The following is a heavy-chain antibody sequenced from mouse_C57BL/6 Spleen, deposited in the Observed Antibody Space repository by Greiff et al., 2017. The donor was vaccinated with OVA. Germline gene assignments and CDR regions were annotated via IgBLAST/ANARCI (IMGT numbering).Heavy chain of an antibody. CDR1: GYTFTSYG. Sequence: QVQLKESGVELARPGASVKLSCKASGYTFTSYGISWVKQRTGQGLEWIGEIYPRSGNTYYNEKFKGKATLTADKSSSTAYMELRSLTSEDSAVYFCAPYYYGSSYGYFDVWGTGTTVTVSS. CDR3: APYYYGSSYGYFDV. D-gene: IGHD1-1*01. CDR2: IYPRSGNT. V-gene: IGHV1-81*01. J-gene: IGHJ1*03.